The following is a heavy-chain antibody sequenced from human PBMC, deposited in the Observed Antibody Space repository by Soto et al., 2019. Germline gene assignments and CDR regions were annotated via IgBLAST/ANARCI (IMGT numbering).Heavy chain of an antibody. CDR2: INPSGGST. D-gene: IGHD2-2*01. Sequence: GASVKVSCKASGYTFTSYYMHWVRQAPGQGLEWMGIINPSGGSTSYAQKFQGRVTMTRDTSTSTVYMELSSLRSEDTAVYYCARGRGYCISTSCRGDWFDPWGQGTLVTVSS. CDR3: ARGRGYCISTSCRGDWFDP. V-gene: IGHV1-46*01. J-gene: IGHJ5*02. CDR1: GYTFTSYY.